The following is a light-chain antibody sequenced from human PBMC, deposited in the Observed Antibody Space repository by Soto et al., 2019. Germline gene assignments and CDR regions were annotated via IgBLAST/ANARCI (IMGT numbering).Light chain of an antibody. Sequence: QSALTQPASVSGSPGQSITISCTGTSSDVGGYNYVSWYQQHPGKAPKLMIYEVSNRPSGVSNRFSGSKSGNTASLTISGLQAEDEADEYCISYTSSSTRVFGGGTKLTVL. J-gene: IGLJ3*02. CDR2: EVS. CDR1: SSDVGGYNY. CDR3: ISYTSSSTRV. V-gene: IGLV2-14*01.